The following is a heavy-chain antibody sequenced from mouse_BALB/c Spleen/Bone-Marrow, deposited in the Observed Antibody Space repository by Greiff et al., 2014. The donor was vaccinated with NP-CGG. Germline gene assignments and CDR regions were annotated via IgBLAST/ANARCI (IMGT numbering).Heavy chain of an antibody. J-gene: IGHJ3*01. V-gene: IGHV8-12*01. CDR1: GFSLSTSGMG. CDR3: ARRGGGTSWFAY. D-gene: IGHD4-1*01. Sequence: QVTLRVSGPGILQPSQTLSLTCSFSGFSLSTSGMGVSWIRQPSGKGLEWLAHIYWDDDKRYNPSLKSRLTISKDTSSNQVFLKITSVDTADTATYYCARRGGGTSWFAYWGQGTLVTVSA. CDR2: IYWDDDK.